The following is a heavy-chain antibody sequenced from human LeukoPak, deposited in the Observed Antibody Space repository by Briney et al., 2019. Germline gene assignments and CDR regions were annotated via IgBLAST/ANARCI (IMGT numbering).Heavy chain of an antibody. V-gene: IGHV4-34*09. D-gene: IGHD5-12*01. Sequence: SETLSLTCAVYGGSFSGYYWSWIRQPPGKGLEWIGEINHSGSTFYNPSLKSRVTISLDMSKNQFSLKLSSVTAADTAVYYCASSEATTTPPPYGMDVWGQGTTVTVSS. CDR1: GGSFSGYY. CDR2: INHSGST. CDR3: ASSEATTTPPPYGMDV. J-gene: IGHJ6*02.